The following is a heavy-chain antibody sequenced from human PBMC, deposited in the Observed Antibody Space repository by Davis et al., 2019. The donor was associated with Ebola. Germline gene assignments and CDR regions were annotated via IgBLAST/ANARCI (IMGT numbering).Heavy chain of an antibody. V-gene: IGHV5-51*01. D-gene: IGHD4-17*01. CDR3: ARQTTVTTDFDY. Sequence: GESLKISCKASGYSFTTYWIGWVRQVPGKGLEWMGLIHPGDSDIRYSPSFQGQVTISVDKSITTAYLQWSSLKASDTAMYYCARQTTVTTDFDYWGQGTLVTVSS. CDR2: IHPGDSDI. CDR1: GYSFTTYW. J-gene: IGHJ4*02.